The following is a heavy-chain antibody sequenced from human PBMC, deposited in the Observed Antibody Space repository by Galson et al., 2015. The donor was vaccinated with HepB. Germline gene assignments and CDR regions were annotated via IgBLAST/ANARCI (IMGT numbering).Heavy chain of an antibody. CDR2: IVLGSGST. J-gene: IGHJ5*02. CDR3: AAHSNLNWFDP. V-gene: IGHV1-58*02. Sequence: SVKVSCKASGYTFNSYGISWVRQARGQRLEWIGWIVLGSGSTNYAPEFQERVTITRDMSTSTAYMELSSLRSEDTAVYYCAAHSNLNWFDPWGQGTLVTVSS. CDR1: GYTFNSYG.